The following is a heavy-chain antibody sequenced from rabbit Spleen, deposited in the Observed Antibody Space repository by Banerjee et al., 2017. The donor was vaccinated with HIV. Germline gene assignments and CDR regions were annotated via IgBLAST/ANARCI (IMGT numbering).Heavy chain of an antibody. D-gene: IGHD8-1*01. V-gene: IGHV1S45*01. CDR2: INAVTGRA. J-gene: IGHJ6*01. CDR1: GFSFSDKAV. Sequence: QEQLVESGGGLVRPEGSLQLSCTASGFSFSDKAVMCWVRQAPGKGLEWIACINAVTGRAVYASWVNGRFSISRENAQNTVFLQMTSLTAADTATYFCARDGAGGSYFALWGPGTLVTVS. CDR3: ARDGAGGSYFAL.